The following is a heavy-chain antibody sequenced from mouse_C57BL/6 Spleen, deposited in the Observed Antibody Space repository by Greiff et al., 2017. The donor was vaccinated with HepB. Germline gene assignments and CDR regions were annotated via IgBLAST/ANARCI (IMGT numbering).Heavy chain of an antibody. CDR3: ARDGNYYAMDY. Sequence: EVKVVESGGGLVKPGGSLKLSCAASGFTFSDYGMHWVRQAPEKGLEWVAYISSGSSTIYYADTVKGRFTISRGNAKNTLFLQMTSLRAEDTAMYYCARDGNYYAMDYWGQGTSVTVSS. CDR1: GFTFSDYG. CDR2: ISSGSSTI. D-gene: IGHD1-1*01. J-gene: IGHJ4*01. V-gene: IGHV5-17*01.